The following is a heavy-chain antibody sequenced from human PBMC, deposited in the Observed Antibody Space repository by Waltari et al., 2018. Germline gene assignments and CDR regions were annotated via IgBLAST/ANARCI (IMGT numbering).Heavy chain of an antibody. CDR1: GLSFSNYW. J-gene: IGHJ4*02. V-gene: IGHV3-7*01. CDR3: TRGGRDSSWYWRD. CDR2: IKQDGSEK. Sequence: EVQLVESGGGLAQPGGSLRLSCAASGLSFSNYWMTWVRQASGKGPEVVANIKQDGSEKYYMDSGKGRFTISRDNAKNSLYLQMNNLRVEDTAVYYCTRGGRDSSWYWRDWGQGTLVTVSS. D-gene: IGHD6-13*01.